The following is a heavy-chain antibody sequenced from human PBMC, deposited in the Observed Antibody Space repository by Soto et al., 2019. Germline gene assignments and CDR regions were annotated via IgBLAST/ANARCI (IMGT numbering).Heavy chain of an antibody. CDR1: GGTFSSYT. CDR2: IIPILGIA. V-gene: IGHV1-69*02. J-gene: IGHJ4*02. D-gene: IGHD6-13*01. Sequence: QVQLVQSGAEVKKPGSSVKVSCKASGGTFSSYTISWVRQAPGQGLEWMGRIIPILGIANYAQKFQGRVTITADKSTSTAYTELSSLRSEDTAVYYCARTVAAAGPFDYWGQGTLVTVSS. CDR3: ARTVAAAGPFDY.